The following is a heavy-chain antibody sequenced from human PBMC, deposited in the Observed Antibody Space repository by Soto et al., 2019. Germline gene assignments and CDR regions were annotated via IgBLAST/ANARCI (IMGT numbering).Heavy chain of an antibody. V-gene: IGHV1-69*01. CDR1: GGTFSSYA. CDR3: ARGKAMLYIRYYYYGMDV. J-gene: IGHJ6*02. CDR2: IIPIFGTA. D-gene: IGHD2-8*01. Sequence: QVQLVQSGAEVKKPGSSVKVSCKASGGTFSSYAISWVRQAPGQGLEWMGGIIPIFGTANYAQKFQGRVTITADESTSTAYMELSSLRSEDTAVYYCARGKAMLYIRYYYYGMDVWGQGTTVTVSS.